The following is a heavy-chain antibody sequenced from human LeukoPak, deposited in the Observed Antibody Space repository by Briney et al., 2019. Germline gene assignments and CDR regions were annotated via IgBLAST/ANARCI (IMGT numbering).Heavy chain of an antibody. V-gene: IGHV4-59*08. CDR2: IFYSGTT. D-gene: IGHD1-14*01. CDR3: ARTRPPDHAPSYMDV. CDR1: GDSISSDY. Sequence: PSETLSLTCNVSGDSISSDYWSWIRQSPEKGLEWMGFIFYSGTTSYNPSLQSRVTISVDTSKHQFSLKLSSVPSADTAAYYCARTRPPDHAPSYMDVWGTGTTVTVSS. J-gene: IGHJ6*04.